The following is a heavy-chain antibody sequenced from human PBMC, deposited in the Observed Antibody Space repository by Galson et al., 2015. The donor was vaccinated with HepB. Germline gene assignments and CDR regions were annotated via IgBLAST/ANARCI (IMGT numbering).Heavy chain of an antibody. CDR3: ARGGYFYGMDV. CDR1: GGSISSYY. Sequence: ETLSLTCTVSGGSISSYYWSWIRRPPGKGLEWIGYIYYRGNTKYNSSLKSRVTISVDTSKNQFSLRLTSVTAADPAVYYCARGGYFYGMDVWGQGTTVTVSS. CDR2: IYYRGNT. V-gene: IGHV4-59*01. J-gene: IGHJ6*02.